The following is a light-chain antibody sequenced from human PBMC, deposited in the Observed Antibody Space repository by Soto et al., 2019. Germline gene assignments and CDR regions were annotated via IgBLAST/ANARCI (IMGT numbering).Light chain of an antibody. V-gene: IGLV1-47*01. J-gene: IGLJ2*01. CDR3: AAWDDSLSGAV. CDR2: RNN. Sequence: QSVLTQPPSASGTPGQRVTISCSGSSSNIGSNYVYWYQQLLGTAPKLLIYRNNQRPSGVPDRFSGSKSGTSASLAISGLRSEDEADYYCAAWDDSLSGAVFGGGTKLTVL. CDR1: SSNIGSNY.